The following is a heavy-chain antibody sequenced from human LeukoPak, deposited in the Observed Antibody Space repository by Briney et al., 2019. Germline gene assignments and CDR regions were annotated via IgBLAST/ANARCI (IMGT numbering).Heavy chain of an antibody. Sequence: PGGSLRLSCAAPGFTFMRYNMHWVRRAPGKGLEWVAVISDDGSNKYYADSVKGRFTISRDNSKNTLYLQMNNLRAEATAVYFCARGFGELPDYWGQGTLVTVSS. CDR1: GFTFMRYN. D-gene: IGHD3-10*01. J-gene: IGHJ4*02. CDR2: ISDDGSNK. V-gene: IGHV3-30*03. CDR3: ARGFGELPDY.